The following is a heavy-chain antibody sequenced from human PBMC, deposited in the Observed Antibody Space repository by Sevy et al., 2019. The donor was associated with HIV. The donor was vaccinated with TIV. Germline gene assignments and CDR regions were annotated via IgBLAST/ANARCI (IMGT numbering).Heavy chain of an antibody. V-gene: IGHV3-33*01. CDR1: GFTFSSYG. Sequence: GGSLRLSCAASGFTFSSYGMHWVRQAPGKGLEWVAVIWYDGSNKYYADSVKGRFTISRDNSKKTLYLQMNSLRAEDTAVYYCARERQQVEHPGGMDVWGQGTTVTVSS. J-gene: IGHJ6*02. D-gene: IGHD6-13*01. CDR2: IWYDGSNK. CDR3: ARERQQVEHPGGMDV.